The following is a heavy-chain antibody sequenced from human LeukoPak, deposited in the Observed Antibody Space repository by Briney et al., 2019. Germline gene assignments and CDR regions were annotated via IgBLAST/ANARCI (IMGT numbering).Heavy chain of an antibody. V-gene: IGHV3-48*03. CDR3: ARVDRTVTTYYSDY. D-gene: IGHD4-17*01. Sequence: GGPLRLSCAASGFTFSSYEMNWVRQAPGKGLEWVSYISSSGSTIYYADSVKGRFTNSRDNAKNSLYLQMNSLRAEDTGVYYCARVDRTVTTYYSDYWGQGTLVTVSS. CDR1: GFTFSSYE. J-gene: IGHJ4*02. CDR2: ISSSGSTI.